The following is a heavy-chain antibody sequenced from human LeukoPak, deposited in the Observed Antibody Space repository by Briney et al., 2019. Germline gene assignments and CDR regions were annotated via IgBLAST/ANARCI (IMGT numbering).Heavy chain of an antibody. J-gene: IGHJ6*02. D-gene: IGHD3-16*02. CDR2: IIPIFGTA. Sequence: SVKVSCKASGGTFSSYAISWVRQAPGQGLEWMGGIIPIFGTANYAQKFQGRVTITADESTSTAYMELSSLRSEDTAVYYCARDHGVFAGVIFYYYFGMDVWGQGTTVTVSS. CDR3: ARDHGVFAGVIFYYYFGMDV. CDR1: GGTFSSYA. V-gene: IGHV1-69*13.